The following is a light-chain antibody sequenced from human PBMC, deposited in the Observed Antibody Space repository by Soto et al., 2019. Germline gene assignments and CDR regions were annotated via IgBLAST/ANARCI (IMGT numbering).Light chain of an antibody. V-gene: IGKV1-13*02. CDR2: DAS. CDR3: QQLNSYPFT. J-gene: IGKJ5*01. Sequence: AIQLTQSPSSLSASVGDRVTITCRASQGISSALAWYQHKPGRPPRVLIYDASSLQSGVPSRFSGSESGIECTLTISSLQPEDSATYYCQQLNSYPFTFGQGTRLEIK. CDR1: QGISSA.